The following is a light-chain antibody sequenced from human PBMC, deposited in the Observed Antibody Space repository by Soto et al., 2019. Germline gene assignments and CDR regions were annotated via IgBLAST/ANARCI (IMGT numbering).Light chain of an antibody. Sequence: DIQMTQSPSTLSASVRDRVTITCRASQTMSSWLAWFQQRPGRAPKFLIYKASSLKNGVPLRFSGSGSGTEFTLTISSLQPDDFATYYCQQYNAAFGQGTRLEIK. CDR2: KAS. J-gene: IGKJ5*01. CDR1: QTMSSW. V-gene: IGKV1-5*03. CDR3: QQYNAA.